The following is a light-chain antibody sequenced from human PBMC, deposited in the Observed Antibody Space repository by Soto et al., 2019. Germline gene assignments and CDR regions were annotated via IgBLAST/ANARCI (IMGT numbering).Light chain of an antibody. Sequence: QSALTQPASVSGSPGQSITISCTGTSSDVGGYNYVSWYQQHPGKAPKLMLYEVSHRPSGVSNRFSGSKSGNTAFLTIAGLQAEDEADYYCSSYTSSSTPCVFGTGTKLTVL. CDR2: EVS. V-gene: IGLV2-14*01. CDR3: SSYTSSSTPCV. J-gene: IGLJ1*01. CDR1: SSDVGGYNY.